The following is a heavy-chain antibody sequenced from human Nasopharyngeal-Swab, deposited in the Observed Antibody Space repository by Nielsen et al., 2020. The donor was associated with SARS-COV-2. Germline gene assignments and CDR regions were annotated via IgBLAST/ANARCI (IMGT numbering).Heavy chain of an antibody. CDR2: ISYDGSNK. D-gene: IGHD5-18*01. V-gene: IGHV3-30-3*01. Sequence: WIRQPPGKELEWVAVISYDGSNKYYADSVKGRSTIFRDNSKNTLYLQMNSLRAEDTAVYYRTRDLAFPDTAMNIHLGYWGQGALVTVSS. J-gene: IGHJ4*02. CDR3: TRDLAFPDTAMNIHLGY.